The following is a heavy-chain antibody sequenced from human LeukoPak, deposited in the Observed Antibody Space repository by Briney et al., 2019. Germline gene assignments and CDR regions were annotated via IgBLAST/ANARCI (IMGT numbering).Heavy chain of an antibody. Sequence: SETLSLTCTVSGGSISSSSYYWGWIRQPPGKGLEWIGSIYYSGSTYYNPSLKSRVTISVDTSKNQFSLKLSSVTAADTAVYYCARSGRSEIDYWGQGTLVTVSS. CDR1: GGSISSSSYY. CDR3: ARSGRSEIDY. V-gene: IGHV4-39*07. D-gene: IGHD3-10*01. CDR2: IYYSGST. J-gene: IGHJ4*02.